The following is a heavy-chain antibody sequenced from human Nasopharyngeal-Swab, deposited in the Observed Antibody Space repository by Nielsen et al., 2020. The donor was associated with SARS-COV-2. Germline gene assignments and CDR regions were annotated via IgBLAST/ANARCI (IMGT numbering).Heavy chain of an antibody. Sequence: GESLKISCAASGFTFSISAIHWVRQAPGKGLEWVAVISFDGTNKYYADFVKGRFIISRDNSKNTVFLQMSSLRPDDTALYSCARIPYATGSYWGPGTLVTVSS. CDR2: ISFDGTNK. J-gene: IGHJ4*02. CDR1: GFTFSISA. D-gene: IGHD2-2*01. CDR3: ARIPYATGSY. V-gene: IGHV3-30*04.